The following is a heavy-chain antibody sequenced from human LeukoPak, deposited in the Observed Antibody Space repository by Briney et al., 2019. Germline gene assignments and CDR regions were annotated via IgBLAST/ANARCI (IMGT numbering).Heavy chain of an antibody. J-gene: IGHJ4*02. Sequence: GGSLRLSCAASGFTSSSYWMTWVRQAPGKGLEWVANIKRDGSEKYYVDSVKGRFTISRDNTKNSLYLQMNSLRAEDTAVYYCARRDSSGWYYFDYWGQGTLVTVSS. V-gene: IGHV3-7*01. CDR2: IKRDGSEK. CDR1: GFTSSSYW. D-gene: IGHD6-19*01. CDR3: ARRDSSGWYYFDY.